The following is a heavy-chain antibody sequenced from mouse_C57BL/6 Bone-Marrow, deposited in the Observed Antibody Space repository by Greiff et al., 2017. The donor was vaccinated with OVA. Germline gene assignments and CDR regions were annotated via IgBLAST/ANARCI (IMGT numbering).Heavy chain of an antibody. Sequence: EVKLMESGEGLVKPGGSLKLSCAASGFTFSSYAMSWVRQTPEKRLEWVAYISSGGDYIYYADTVKGRFTISRDNARNTLYLQMSSLKSEDTAMYYCTRDRAPGSSYPGWFAYWGQGTLVTVSA. CDR1: GFTFSSYA. CDR3: TRDRAPGSSYPGWFAY. J-gene: IGHJ3*01. V-gene: IGHV5-9-1*02. D-gene: IGHD1-1*01. CDR2: ISSGGDYI.